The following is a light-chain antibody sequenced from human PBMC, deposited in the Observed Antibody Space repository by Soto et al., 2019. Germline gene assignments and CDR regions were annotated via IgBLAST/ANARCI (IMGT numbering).Light chain of an antibody. J-gene: IGKJ2*03. CDR2: ATS. CDR3: QQYGSSLYS. Sequence: EIVLTQSPGTLSLSPGERAILSCRASQSVSSSYLAWYQQKPAQAPRLLIYATSSRATGIPDRFSGSGSGTDFTRTISRLEPEDFAVYYCQQYGSSLYSFGHGTKLEIK. V-gene: IGKV3-20*01. CDR1: QSVSSSY.